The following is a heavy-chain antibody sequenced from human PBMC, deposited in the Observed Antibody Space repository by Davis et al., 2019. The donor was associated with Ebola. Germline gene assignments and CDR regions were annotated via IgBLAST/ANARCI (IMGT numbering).Heavy chain of an antibody. CDR3: ARGPSVKGFDY. Sequence: SGPTLAKPTATLTLTCTVSGFSLSNARMGVSWIRQPPGKGLESIGYIYYSVSTNYNPSLNSRVTISVDTSKNQFSLKLSSLTAADTAVYYCARGPSVKGFDYWGQGTLVTVSS. CDR2: IYYSVST. CDR1: GFSLSNARMG. V-gene: IGHV4-61*01. J-gene: IGHJ4*02.